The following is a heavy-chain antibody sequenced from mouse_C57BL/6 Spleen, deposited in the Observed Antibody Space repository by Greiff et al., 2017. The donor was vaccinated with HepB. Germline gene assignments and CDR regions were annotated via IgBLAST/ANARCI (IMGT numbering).Heavy chain of an antibody. V-gene: IGHV3-6*01. CDR3: ATDICYGNYGFAY. D-gene: IGHD2-1*01. CDR2: ISYDGSN. J-gene: IGHJ3*01. Sequence: EVKLQESGPGLVKPSQSLSLTCSVTGYSITSGYYWNWIRQFPGNKLEWMGYISYDGSNNYNPSLKNRISITRDTSKNQFFLKLNSVTTEDTATYYCATDICYGNYGFAYWGQGTLVTVSA. CDR1: GYSITSGYY.